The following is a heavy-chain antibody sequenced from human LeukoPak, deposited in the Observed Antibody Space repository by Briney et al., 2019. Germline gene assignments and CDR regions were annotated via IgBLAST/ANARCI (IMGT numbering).Heavy chain of an antibody. D-gene: IGHD3-3*01. CDR3: AKALSYYDLWLVMEY. CDR2: IRYDGSNK. CDR1: GFTFSSYS. Sequence: GGSLRLSCAASGFTFSSYSMNWVRQAPGKGLGWVAFIRYDGSNKYYADSVKGRFTISRDNSKNTLYLQMNSLRAEDTAVYYCAKALSYYDLWLVMEYWGQGTLVTVSS. J-gene: IGHJ4*02. V-gene: IGHV3-30*02.